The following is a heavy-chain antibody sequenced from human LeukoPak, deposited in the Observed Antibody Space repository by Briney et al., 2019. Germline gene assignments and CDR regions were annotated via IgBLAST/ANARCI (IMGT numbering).Heavy chain of an antibody. D-gene: IGHD3-10*01. CDR3: ASGPHYGSGSYYSPFDY. CDR2: MNPNSGNT. Sequence: GASVKVSCKASGYTFTSYDINWVRQATGQGLEWMGWMNPNSGNTGYAQKFQGRVTMPRKTSISTAYMELSSLRSEDTAVYYCASGPHYGSGSYYSPFDYWGQGTLVTVSS. J-gene: IGHJ4*02. V-gene: IGHV1-8*01. CDR1: GYTFTSYD.